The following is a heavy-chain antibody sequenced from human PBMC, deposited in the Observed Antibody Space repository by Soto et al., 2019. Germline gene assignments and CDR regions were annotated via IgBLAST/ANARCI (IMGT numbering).Heavy chain of an antibody. CDR3: ARENIYGSSPPYYYYGMDV. CDR2: INPNSGGT. CDR1: GYTFTGYY. V-gene: IGHV1-2*02. D-gene: IGHD6-6*01. Sequence: QVQLVQSGAEVKKPGASVKVSCKASGYTFTGYYMHWVRQAPGQGLEWMGWINPNSGGTNYAQKFQGRVTMTMDTSISTAYMELSRLRSDDTAVYYCARENIYGSSPPYYYYGMDVWGQGTTVTVSS. J-gene: IGHJ6*02.